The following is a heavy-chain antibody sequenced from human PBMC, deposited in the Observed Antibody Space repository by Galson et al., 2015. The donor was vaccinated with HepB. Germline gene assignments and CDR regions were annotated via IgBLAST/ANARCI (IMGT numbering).Heavy chain of an antibody. CDR3: GKSPAYGDFVES. V-gene: IGHV3-23*01. D-gene: IGHD4-17*01. CDR1: GFVFRDYR. J-gene: IGHJ4*02. Sequence: PLRLSCATSGFVFRDYRLICVPQAQGKGLEWVATITGSDAPTLFADSVKSRFSISRDNGRKTLFVQMNSLRVEDTAVYFCGKSPAYGDFVESWGQGTLVIVSS. CDR2: ITGSDAPT.